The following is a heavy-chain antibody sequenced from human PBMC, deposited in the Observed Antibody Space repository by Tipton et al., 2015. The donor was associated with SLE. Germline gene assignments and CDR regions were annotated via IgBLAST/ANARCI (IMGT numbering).Heavy chain of an antibody. CDR2: ISYSGAT. CDR1: GDTIDGNTYF. V-gene: IGHV4-39*07. CDR3: ARLTPWGYGY. D-gene: IGHD7-27*01. Sequence: TLSLTCTVSGDTIDGNTYFWDWIRQPPGKGLMLIGSISYSGATSYNPSLKSRVTISVDTSKNHFSLSLISVTAADTAVYYCARLTPWGYGYWGPGMLVTVSA. J-gene: IGHJ4*02.